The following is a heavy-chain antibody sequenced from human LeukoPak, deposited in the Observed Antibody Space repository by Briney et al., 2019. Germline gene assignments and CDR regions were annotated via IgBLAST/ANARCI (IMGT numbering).Heavy chain of an antibody. CDR3: ARGLGYCSGGSCYSEMYYFDY. J-gene: IGHJ4*02. CDR1: GGSFSGYY. V-gene: IGHV4-34*01. Sequence: SETLSPTCAVYGGSFSGYYWSWIRQPPGKGLEWIGEINHSGSTNYNPSLKSRVTISVDTSKNQFSLKLSSVTAADTAVYYCARGLGYCSGGSCYSEMYYFDYWGQGTLVTVSS. D-gene: IGHD2-15*01. CDR2: INHSGST.